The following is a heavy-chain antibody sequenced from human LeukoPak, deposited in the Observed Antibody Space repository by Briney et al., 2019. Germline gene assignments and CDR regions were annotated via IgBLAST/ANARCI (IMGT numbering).Heavy chain of an antibody. J-gene: IGHJ3*02. CDR2: IKSKTDGGTT. V-gene: IGHV3-15*01. CDR1: GFTFSNAW. Sequence: GGSLRLSCAASGFTFSNAWMSWVRQAPGKGLEWVGRIKSKTDGGTTDYAAPVKGRFTISRDDSKNTLYLQMNSLKTEDTAVYYCTTDPVAARLDAFDIWGQGTMVTVSS. D-gene: IGHD6-6*01. CDR3: TTDPVAARLDAFDI.